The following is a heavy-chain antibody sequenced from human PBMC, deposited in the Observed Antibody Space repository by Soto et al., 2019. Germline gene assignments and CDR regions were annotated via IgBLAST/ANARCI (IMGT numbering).Heavy chain of an antibody. CDR2: ISGSSGTT. Sequence: EVQLLESGGGLVQPGGSLRLSCAASGFTFSNYAMSWVRQAPGKGLEWVSGISGSSGTTYYADSVKGRFTISRDNSKNTLLLQMYSPRSEDTAVYYCAKDSYGSGIHFYYYYDMDVWGKGTKVTVSS. CDR1: GFTFSNYA. CDR3: AKDSYGSGIHFYYYYDMDV. J-gene: IGHJ6*03. V-gene: IGHV3-23*01. D-gene: IGHD3-10*01.